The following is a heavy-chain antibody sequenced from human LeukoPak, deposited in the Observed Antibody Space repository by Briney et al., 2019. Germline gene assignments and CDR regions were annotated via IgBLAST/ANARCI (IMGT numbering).Heavy chain of an antibody. D-gene: IGHD6-19*01. CDR2: IYPGDSDT. Sequence: GESLKISCKGSGYSFTSYWIGWVRQMPGKGLEWMGIIYPGDSDTRYSPSFQGQATISADKSISTAYLQWSSLKASDTAMYYCARHSSSSGWGRAFDIWGQGTMVTVSS. CDR3: ARHSSSSGWGRAFDI. J-gene: IGHJ3*02. V-gene: IGHV5-51*01. CDR1: GYSFTSYW.